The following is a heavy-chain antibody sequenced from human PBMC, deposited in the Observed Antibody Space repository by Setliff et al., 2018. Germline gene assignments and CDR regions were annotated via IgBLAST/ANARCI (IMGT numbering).Heavy chain of an antibody. D-gene: IGHD2-21*01. CDR3: ATEKFPGDWGDY. CDR2: MNPNNGKT. CDR1: GYTFTSYD. Sequence: ASVKVSCKASGYTFTSYDINWVRQATGQGLEWMGWMNPNNGKTKYAQKFQGRVTMTTDTSTRTAYMEVTSLRSDDTAVYYCATEKFPGDWGDYWGQGTPVTVSS. J-gene: IGHJ4*02. V-gene: IGHV1-18*01.